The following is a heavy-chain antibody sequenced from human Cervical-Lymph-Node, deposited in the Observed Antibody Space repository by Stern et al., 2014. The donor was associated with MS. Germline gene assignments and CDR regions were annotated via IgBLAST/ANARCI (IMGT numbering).Heavy chain of an antibody. CDR1: GGSISSGGYY. CDR3: ARDLRYYYDSSGYYYRWFDP. CDR2: IYYRGRT. D-gene: IGHD3-22*01. V-gene: IGHV4-31*03. Sequence: VQLQESGPGLVKPSQTLSLTCTVSGGSISSGGYYWSWIRQHPGKGLEWIGYIYYRGRTYYNPSLKSRVTISVDTSKNQFSLKLSSVTAADTAVYYCARDLRYYYDSSGYYYRWFDPWGQGTLVTVSS. J-gene: IGHJ5*02.